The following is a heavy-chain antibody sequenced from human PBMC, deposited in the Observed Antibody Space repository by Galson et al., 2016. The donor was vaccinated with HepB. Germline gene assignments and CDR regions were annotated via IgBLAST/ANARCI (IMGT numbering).Heavy chain of an antibody. Sequence: TLSLTCTVSAGTINIGGYFWSWIRQHPGRGLEWIGYISHSGSSYFNPSLKSRITISVDTSKNQFSLDLRSVTAADTAIYYCASASTLTTPPGSWGQGALVTVSS. CDR1: AGTINIGGYF. D-gene: IGHD4-11*01. CDR2: ISHSGSS. J-gene: IGHJ5*02. V-gene: IGHV4-31*03. CDR3: ASASTLTTPPGS.